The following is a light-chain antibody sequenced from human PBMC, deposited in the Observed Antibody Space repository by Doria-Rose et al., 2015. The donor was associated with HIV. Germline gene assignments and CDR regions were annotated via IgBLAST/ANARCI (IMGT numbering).Light chain of an antibody. CDR1: QGFSSTY. CDR2: GGS. J-gene: IGKJ1*01. Sequence: TQSPGTLSLSPGERATLSCRASQGFSSTYLAWYQQKPGQAPSLLIYGGSTRATGIPDRFSASGSGTDFTLTISRLEPEDFALYYCHQYGTSWTFGQGTKVEI. CDR3: HQYGTSWT. V-gene: IGKV3-20*01.